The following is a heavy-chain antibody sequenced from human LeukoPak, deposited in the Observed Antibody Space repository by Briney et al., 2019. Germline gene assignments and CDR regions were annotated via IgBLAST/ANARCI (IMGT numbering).Heavy chain of an antibody. D-gene: IGHD6-19*01. CDR1: GFTFSSYS. J-gene: IGHJ4*02. CDR3: ARKWGFSGHPGGYFDY. V-gene: IGHV3-21*01. CDR2: ISSSSSYI. Sequence: PGGSLRLSCAASGFTFSSYSMNWVRQAPGKGLEWVSSISSSSSYIYYADSVKGRFTISRDNAKNSLYLQMNSLRAEDTAVYYCARKWGFSGHPGGYFDYWGQETLVTVSS.